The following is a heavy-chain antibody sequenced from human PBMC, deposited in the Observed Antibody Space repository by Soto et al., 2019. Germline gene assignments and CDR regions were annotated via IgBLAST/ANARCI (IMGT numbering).Heavy chain of an antibody. CDR3: ARNPLAQYSSGWYYY. CDR2: ISAYNGNT. D-gene: IGHD6-19*01. J-gene: IGHJ4*02. CDR1: GYTFTSYG. V-gene: IGHV1-18*01. Sequence: ASVNVSCKASGYTFTSYGISWVRQAPGQGLEWMGWISAYNGNTNYAQKLQGRVTMTTDTSTSAAYMELRSLRSDDTAVYYCARNPLAQYSSGWYYYWGQGTLVTVSS.